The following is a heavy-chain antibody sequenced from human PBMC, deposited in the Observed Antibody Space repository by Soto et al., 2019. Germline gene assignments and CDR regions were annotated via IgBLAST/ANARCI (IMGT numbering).Heavy chain of an antibody. J-gene: IGHJ4*02. CDR2: IIPMFRTK. CDR1: GGSFSGQR. CDR3: ANEPN. Sequence: QVQLVQSGAEVKKPGSSVKVSCEASGGSFSGQRVSWVRQAPGQRLEWMGGIIPMFRTKIYARKFRGRLTITADGAPNPASMELTRLPSSSMAIYFCANEPNLGQGTLVTVSS. V-gene: IGHV1-69*01.